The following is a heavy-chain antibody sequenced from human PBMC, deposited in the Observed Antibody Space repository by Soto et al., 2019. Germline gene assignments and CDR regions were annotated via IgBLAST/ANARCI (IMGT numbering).Heavy chain of an antibody. CDR2: IYYSGST. CDR1: GGSISSGGYY. D-gene: IGHD2-15*01. Sequence: SETLSLTCTVSGGSISSGGYYWSWIRQHPGKGLEWIGYIYYSGSTYYNPSLKSRVTISVDTSKNQFSLKLSSVTAADTAVYYCARALSSTPSDHAFDIWGQGTMVTVSS. CDR3: ARALSSTPSDHAFDI. J-gene: IGHJ3*02. V-gene: IGHV4-31*03.